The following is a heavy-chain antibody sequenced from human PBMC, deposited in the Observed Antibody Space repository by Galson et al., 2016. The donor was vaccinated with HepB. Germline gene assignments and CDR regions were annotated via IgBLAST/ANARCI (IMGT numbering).Heavy chain of an antibody. V-gene: IGHV3-33*01. J-gene: IGHJ4*02. Sequence: SLRLSCAASGFSFRAYVMHWVRQAPGKGLEWVAGIGHDGNKEYFMESAKGRFTVSRDNSKNTLYLQMNTLGVEDTAVYYCARGDPWYSSGWVPDYWGQGTLVSVSS. CDR2: IGHDGNKE. CDR3: ARGDPWYSSGWVPDY. CDR1: GFSFRAYV. D-gene: IGHD6-19*01.